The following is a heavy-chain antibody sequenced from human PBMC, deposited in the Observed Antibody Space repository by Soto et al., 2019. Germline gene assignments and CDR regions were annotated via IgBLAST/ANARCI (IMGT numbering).Heavy chain of an antibody. CDR2: IIPILDIA. CDR1: GCTFSSYT. J-gene: IGHJ4*01. CDR3: AKSAAGTFDS. Sequence: ASVKVSCKASGCTFSSYTISWVRQAPGQGLEWMGRIIPILDIANYAQKFQGRVTITADKSADTVYMELSSLRSDDTAVYYCAKSAAGTFDSWGQGTLVTVSS. V-gene: IGHV1-69*02. D-gene: IGHD6-25*01.